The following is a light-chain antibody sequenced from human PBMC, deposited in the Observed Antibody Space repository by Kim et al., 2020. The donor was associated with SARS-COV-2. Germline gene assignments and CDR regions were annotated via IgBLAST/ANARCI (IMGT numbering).Light chain of an antibody. J-gene: IGLJ3*02. CDR3: TSYTSSITWV. CDR2: AVS. V-gene: IGLV2-14*01. Sequence: QSALTQPASVSGSPGQSITMSCTGTRSDVGGYNYVSWYQQHPGKAPKLMVYAVSKRPSGVSNRFSGSKSGNTASLTISGPQAEDEADYYCTSYTSSITWVFGGGTKLTVL. CDR1: RSDVGGYNY.